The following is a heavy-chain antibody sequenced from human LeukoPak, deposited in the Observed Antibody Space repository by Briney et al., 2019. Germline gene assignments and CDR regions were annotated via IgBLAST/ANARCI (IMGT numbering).Heavy chain of an antibody. J-gene: IGHJ4*02. CDR3: ARSFGIAYTGV. V-gene: IGHV1-69*08. CDR2: IIPILGTA. Sequence: ASVKVSCKASGGTFSSYTISWVRQAPGQGLEWMGRIIPILGTANYAQKFQGRVTITADKSTSTAYMELSSLRSEDTAVYYCARSFGIAYTGVWGQGTLVTVSS. CDR1: GGTFSSYT. D-gene: IGHD2-2*02.